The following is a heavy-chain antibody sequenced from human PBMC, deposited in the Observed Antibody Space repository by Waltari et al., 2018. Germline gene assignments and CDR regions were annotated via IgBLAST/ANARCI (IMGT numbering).Heavy chain of an antibody. D-gene: IGHD2-15*01. J-gene: IGHJ1*01. CDR1: GYSISSGYY. Sequence: QVQLQESGPGLVKPSETLSLTCAVSGYSISSGYYWGWIRQPPGKGLEWIGSIYHSGRTTATRALQVRVTISVCTSKNQCSLKRRSVTAAYTAVYYCARLVAVEGYVWEDFQHWAQGTLVTVSS. CDR2: IYHSGRT. CDR3: ARLVAVEGYVWEDFQH. V-gene: IGHV4-38-2*01.